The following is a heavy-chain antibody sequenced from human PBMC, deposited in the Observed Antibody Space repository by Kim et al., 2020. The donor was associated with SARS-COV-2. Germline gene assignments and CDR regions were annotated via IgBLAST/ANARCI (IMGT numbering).Heavy chain of an antibody. V-gene: IGHV4-30-2*01. CDR3: ARGSYASGMDV. J-gene: IGHJ6*02. D-gene: IGHD3-16*01. Sequence: TTSYSPSLKSRLHISLDRSRTQFFLNLNSVTAADTAVYYCARGSYASGMDVWGQGTAVTVSS. CDR2: TT.